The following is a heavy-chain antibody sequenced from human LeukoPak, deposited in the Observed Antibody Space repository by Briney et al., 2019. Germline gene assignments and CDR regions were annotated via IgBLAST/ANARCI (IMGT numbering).Heavy chain of an antibody. CDR1: GGSISSYY. CDR2: IYYSGST. Sequence: PSETLSLTCTVSGGSISSYYWSWIRQPPGKGLEWIGYIYYSGSTNYNPSLKSRVTISVDTSKNQFSLKLSSVTAADTAVYYCARAGYYYDSSGPWGQGTLVTVSS. J-gene: IGHJ5*02. V-gene: IGHV4-59*12. D-gene: IGHD3-22*01. CDR3: ARAGYYYDSSGP.